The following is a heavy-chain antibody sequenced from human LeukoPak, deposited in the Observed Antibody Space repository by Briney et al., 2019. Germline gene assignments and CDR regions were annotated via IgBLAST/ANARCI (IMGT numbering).Heavy chain of an antibody. CDR3: TRPMVVPGAIGYFDY. J-gene: IGHJ4*02. V-gene: IGHV3-53*01. D-gene: IGHD2-2*01. CDR1: GFTVSSNY. CDR2: IYSGGRT. Sequence: GGSLRLSCAASGFTVSSNYMSWVRQAPGKGLEWVSVIYSGGRTYYGDSVKGRFTISRDNSKNTLYLQMNSLRAEDTAVYYCTRPMVVPGAIGYFDYWGQGTLVTVSS.